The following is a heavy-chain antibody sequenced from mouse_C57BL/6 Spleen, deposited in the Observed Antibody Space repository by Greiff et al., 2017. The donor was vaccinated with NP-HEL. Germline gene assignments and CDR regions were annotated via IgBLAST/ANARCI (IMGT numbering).Heavy chain of an antibody. CDR2: LDPSDSYT. CDR1: GYTFTSYW. D-gene: IGHD3-2*02. J-gene: IGHJ4*01. CDR3: ARGRQLRPVYYAMDY. Sequence: QVQLQQSGAELVMPGASVKLSCKASGYTFTSYWMHWVQQRPGPGLEWIGELDPSDSYTNYNQKFKGKSTLTVDKSSSTAYMQLSSLTSEDAAVYYCARGRQLRPVYYAMDYWGQGTSVTVSS. V-gene: IGHV1-69*01.